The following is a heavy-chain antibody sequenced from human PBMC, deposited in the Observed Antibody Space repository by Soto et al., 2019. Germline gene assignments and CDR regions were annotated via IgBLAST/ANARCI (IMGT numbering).Heavy chain of an antibody. Sequence: QVHLVQSGAEVKKPGSSVKVSCKASGGNFRSESINWVRQAPGQGLEWMGGIIPFFGTSDYAPKFQGRLTITADESTATAYMELSSLRSQDTAVYYCARGHEFGGNADDYDIWGQGTMVIVSS. CDR1: GGNFRSES. J-gene: IGHJ3*02. CDR2: IIPFFGTS. CDR3: ARGHEFGGNADDYDI. D-gene: IGHD2-15*01. V-gene: IGHV1-69*12.